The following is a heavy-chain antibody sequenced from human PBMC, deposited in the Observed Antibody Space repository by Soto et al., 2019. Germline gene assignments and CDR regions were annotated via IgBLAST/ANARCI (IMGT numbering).Heavy chain of an antibody. Sequence: QGLEWMALINPTSGGTNYAQKFQGRVTMTWDTSTSTAYMELSSLRSEDTAVYYCARVVDTAMAYYFDYWGQGTLVTVSS. V-gene: IGHV1-2*02. CDR3: ARVVDTAMAYYFDY. CDR2: INPTSGGT. D-gene: IGHD5-18*01. J-gene: IGHJ4*02.